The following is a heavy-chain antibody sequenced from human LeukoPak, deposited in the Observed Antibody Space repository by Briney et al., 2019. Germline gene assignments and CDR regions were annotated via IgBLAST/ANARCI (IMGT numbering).Heavy chain of an antibody. CDR2: IKSKTDGGTT. D-gene: IGHD3-10*01. Sequence: GGSLRLSGAASGFTFSNSWMSWVRQAPGKGLEWVGRIKSKTDGGTTDYAAPVKGRFTISRDDSKNTLYLQMNSLKTEDTAVYYCTTGITMVRGVIHLIDYWGQGTLVTVSS. V-gene: IGHV3-15*01. J-gene: IGHJ4*02. CDR1: GFTFSNSW. CDR3: TTGITMVRGVIHLIDY.